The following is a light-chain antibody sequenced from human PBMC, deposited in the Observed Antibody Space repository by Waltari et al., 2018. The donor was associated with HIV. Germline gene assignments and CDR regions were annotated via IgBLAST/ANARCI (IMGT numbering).Light chain of an antibody. CDR1: QNVNNRY. V-gene: IGKV3-20*01. J-gene: IGKJ2*01. CDR3: HQYGNPPFT. CDR2: AAS. Sequence: DMVLTQSPGTLSLSPGERATLSCGASQNVNNRYLAWYQLKPGQPPRLLIYAASNRAPGIPARFSGRGSGTDFTLTITRLEPEDFAVYSCHQYGNPPFTFGQGSKLEI.